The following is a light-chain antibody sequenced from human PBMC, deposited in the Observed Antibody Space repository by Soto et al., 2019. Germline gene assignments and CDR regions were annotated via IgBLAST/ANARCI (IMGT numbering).Light chain of an antibody. Sequence: DIQMTQSPYSLSASVGDRVTITCRASQSISSYLNWYQQKPGKAPKLLIYAASSLQSGVPSRFSGSGSGTDFTLTISSLPPEDFATYYCQQSYSTPRKFGPGTKV. CDR2: AAS. CDR1: QSISSY. J-gene: IGKJ1*01. CDR3: QQSYSTPRK. V-gene: IGKV1-39*01.